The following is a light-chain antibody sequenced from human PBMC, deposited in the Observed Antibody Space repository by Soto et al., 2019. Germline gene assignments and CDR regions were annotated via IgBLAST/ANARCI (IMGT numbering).Light chain of an antibody. CDR1: SSDVGGYNY. CDR3: CSYAGSYTYVV. J-gene: IGLJ2*01. Sequence: QSALTQPRSVSGSPGQSVTISCTGTSSDVGGYNYVSWCQQHPGKAPKLMIYDVSKRPSGVPDRFSGSKSGNTASLTISGLQAEDEADYYCCSYAGSYTYVVFGGGTKLTVL. CDR2: DVS. V-gene: IGLV2-11*01.